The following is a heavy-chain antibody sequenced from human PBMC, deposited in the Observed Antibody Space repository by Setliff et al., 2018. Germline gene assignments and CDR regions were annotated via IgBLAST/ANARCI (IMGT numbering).Heavy chain of an antibody. CDR1: GYSFNSFD. J-gene: IGHJ4*02. V-gene: IGHV3-30*02. CDR3: ARDLN. CDR2: IRYDGSDK. Sequence: PGGSLRLSCAASGYSFNSFDMHWVRQAPGKGLEWVAFIRYDGSDKYYADSVKGRFTISRDNSKNTLYLQMSSLRVEDTAVYYCARDLNWGQGTLVTVSS.